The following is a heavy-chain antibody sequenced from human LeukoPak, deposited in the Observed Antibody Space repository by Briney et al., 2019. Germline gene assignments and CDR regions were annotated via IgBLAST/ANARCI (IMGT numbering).Heavy chain of an antibody. CDR2: ITIDGGGT. CDR1: GFTFSYYA. D-gene: IGHD4-17*01. Sequence: GGSLRLSCSASGFTFSYYAMHWVRQAPGRGLEYVSGITIDGGGTYYADSVKGRFTISRDNSKNTLYLQMSRLTTEDTAVYYCARASTTVPNLLDHWGRGTLVTVSS. J-gene: IGHJ4*02. CDR3: ARASTTVPNLLDH. V-gene: IGHV3-64*04.